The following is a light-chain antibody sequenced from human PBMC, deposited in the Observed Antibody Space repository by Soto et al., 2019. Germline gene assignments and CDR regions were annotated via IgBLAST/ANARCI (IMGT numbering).Light chain of an antibody. J-gene: IGLJ2*01. CDR3: CSYARSSVV. CDR2: EGS. CDR1: NSDVGTYNL. Sequence: QSALTQPASVSGSPGQSITISCTGTNSDVGTYNLVSWYQQHPGKAPKLMIYEGSKRPSGVSNRFSGSKSGNTASLTISGLQAEDEADYYCCSYARSSVVFGGGTQLTVL. V-gene: IGLV2-23*01.